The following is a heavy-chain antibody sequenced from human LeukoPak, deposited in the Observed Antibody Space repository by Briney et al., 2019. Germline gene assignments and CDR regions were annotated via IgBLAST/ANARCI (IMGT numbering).Heavy chain of an antibody. D-gene: IGHD1-1*01. Sequence: GGSLRLSCAASGFTFSSYAMSWVRQAPGKGLEWVSGISGSGGSTYYADSVKGRFTISRDNAKNSLYLQMNSLRAEDTAVYYCAKAAANWNDYYYYYMDVWGKGTTVTVSS. CDR2: ISGSGGST. CDR1: GFTFSSYA. V-gene: IGHV3-23*01. J-gene: IGHJ6*03. CDR3: AKAAANWNDYYYYYMDV.